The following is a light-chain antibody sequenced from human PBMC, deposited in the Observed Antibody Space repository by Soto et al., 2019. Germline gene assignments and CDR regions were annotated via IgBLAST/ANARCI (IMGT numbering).Light chain of an antibody. CDR1: QSISRN. Sequence: EIVMTQSPATLSVSPGERATLSCRASQSISRNLAWYQQKPGQAPRLLIYGASTRATGIPDRFSGSGSGTHFTLTISRLEPEDFAVYCCQQYGSSPRTFGQGAKVDIK. J-gene: IGKJ1*01. CDR3: QQYGSSPRT. V-gene: IGKV3-20*01. CDR2: GAS.